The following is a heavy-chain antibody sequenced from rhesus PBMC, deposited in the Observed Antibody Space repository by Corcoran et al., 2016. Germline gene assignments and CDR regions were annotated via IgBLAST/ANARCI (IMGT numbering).Heavy chain of an antibody. CDR1: GASISTYW. D-gene: IGHD4-29*01. CDR3: ERDMKYGNFYGLDS. Sequence: QVQLQESGPGLVKPSETLSLTCAVSGASISTYWWCWIRQSPGQGLEWIGEINGNSGKTYYNPSLKSRVTISKDASKNQFSLKVNSVTAADTAVYYCERDMKYGNFYGLDSWGQGVVVTVSS. V-gene: IGHV4-80*01. CDR2: INGNSGKT. J-gene: IGHJ6*01.